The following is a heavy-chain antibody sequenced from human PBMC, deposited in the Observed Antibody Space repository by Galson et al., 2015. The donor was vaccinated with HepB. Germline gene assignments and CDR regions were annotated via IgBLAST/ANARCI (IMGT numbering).Heavy chain of an antibody. CDR2: TYYRSKWYN. V-gene: IGHV6-1*01. D-gene: IGHD3-16*02. CDR3: ARGRYDYVWGSYRYYAFDI. Sequence: CAISGDSVSSNSAAWNWIRQSPSRGLEWLGRTYYRSKWYNDYAVSVKSRITINPDTSKNQFSLQLNSVTPEDTAVYYCARGRYDYVWGSYRYYAFDIWGQGTMVTVSS. CDR1: GDSVSSNSAA. J-gene: IGHJ3*02.